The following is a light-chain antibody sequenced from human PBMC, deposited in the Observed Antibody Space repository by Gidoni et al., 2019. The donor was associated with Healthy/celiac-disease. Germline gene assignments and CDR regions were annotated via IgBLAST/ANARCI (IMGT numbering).Light chain of an antibody. CDR3: QQYNNWPPT. V-gene: IGKV3-15*01. J-gene: IGKJ2*01. CDR2: GAS. Sequence: ILMTQSPATLSVAPGERATLSCRASHSVSSNLAWYQQKPGQAPRRLIYGASTRATGIPAMFSGSGSGTEFTLTISSLQSEDFAVYYCQQYNNWPPTFGQXTKLEIK. CDR1: HSVSSN.